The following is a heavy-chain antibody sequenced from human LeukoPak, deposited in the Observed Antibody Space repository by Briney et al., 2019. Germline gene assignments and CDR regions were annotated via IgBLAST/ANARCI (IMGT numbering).Heavy chain of an antibody. V-gene: IGHV4-39*07. CDR2: IYYSGGT. J-gene: IGHJ6*02. D-gene: IGHD3-3*01. CDR1: GGSISSSSYY. CDR3: ARDSLPLYYDFRSGYYTAYYYYGMDV. Sequence: SETLSLTCTVSGGSISSSSYYWGWIRQPPGKGLEWIGGIYYSGGTNYNPSLKSRVTISVDTSKNQFSLKLSSVTAADTAVYYCARDSLPLYYDFRSGYYTAYYYYGMDVWGQGTTVTVSS.